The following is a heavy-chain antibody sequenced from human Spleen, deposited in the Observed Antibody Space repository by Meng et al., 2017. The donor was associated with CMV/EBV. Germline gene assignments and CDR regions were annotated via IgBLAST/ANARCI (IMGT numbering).Heavy chain of an antibody. CDR2: IYHTGST. V-gene: IGHV4-31*03. CDR1: GDSVTSSAYY. Sequence: LTCPVSGDSVTSSAYYWSWIRQHPGRALEWIGYIYHTGSTSYNPSLKSRATISLDTSKNQFFLNLTSVTAADTAVYYCARDRGYVGGWGQGTLVTVSS. J-gene: IGHJ4*02. CDR3: ARDRGYVGG. D-gene: IGHD5-12*01.